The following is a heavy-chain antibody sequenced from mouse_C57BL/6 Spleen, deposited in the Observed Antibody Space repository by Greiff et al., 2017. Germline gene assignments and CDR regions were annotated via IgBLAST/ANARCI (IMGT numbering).Heavy chain of an antibody. CDR3: ARDPSDSSGYSFAY. V-gene: IGHV2-9-1*01. CDR1: GFSLTSYA. J-gene: IGHJ3*01. Sequence: VQLVESGPGLVAPSQSLSITCTVSGFSLTSYAISWVRQPPGKGLEWLGVIWTGGGTNYNSALKSRLSISKDNSKSQVFLKMNSLQTDDTARYYCARDPSDSSGYSFAYWGQGTLVTVSA. CDR2: IWTGGGT. D-gene: IGHD3-2*02.